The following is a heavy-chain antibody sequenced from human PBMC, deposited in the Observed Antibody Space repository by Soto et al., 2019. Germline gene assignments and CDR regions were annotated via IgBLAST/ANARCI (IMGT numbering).Heavy chain of an antibody. CDR2: IHSSGST. Sequence: PSETLSLTCTVSGGSVSSGNYFWSWIRQPPGKGLEWIGYIHSSGSTNHNPSLKSRVTISADTSRNLFSLKLTSVTAADTAVYYCAILTKPTAVTTAFRGGYGLDVWGQGTTVTVSS. CDR1: GGSVSSGNYF. V-gene: IGHV4-61*01. CDR3: AILTKPTAVTTAFRGGYGLDV. D-gene: IGHD4-17*01. J-gene: IGHJ6*02.